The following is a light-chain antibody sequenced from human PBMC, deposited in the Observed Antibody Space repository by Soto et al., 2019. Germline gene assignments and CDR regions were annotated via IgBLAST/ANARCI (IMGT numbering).Light chain of an antibody. CDR3: SSYTGSSTPV. Sequence: QLVLTQPASVSGSPGQSITISCTGTSSDVGGYNYVSWYQHHPGKAPKLMIYEVSNRPSGVSNRFSGSKSGNTASLTISGLQAEDEADYYCSSYTGSSTPVFGGGTKVTVL. CDR2: EVS. V-gene: IGLV2-14*01. CDR1: SSDVGGYNY. J-gene: IGLJ3*02.